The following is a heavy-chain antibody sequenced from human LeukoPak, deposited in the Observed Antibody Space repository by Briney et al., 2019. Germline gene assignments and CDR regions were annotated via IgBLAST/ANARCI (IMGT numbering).Heavy chain of an antibody. CDR1: GYSFTSYW. CDR2: IYPGDSDT. Sequence: GGSLKISCKGSGYSFTSYWIGWVRQMPGKGLEWMGIIYPGDSDTRYSPSFQGQVTISAVKSISTAYLQWSSLKASDTAMYYSARRFCIAAAVDYWGQGTLVTVSS. CDR3: ARRFCIAAAVDY. J-gene: IGHJ4*02. V-gene: IGHV5-51*01. D-gene: IGHD6-13*01.